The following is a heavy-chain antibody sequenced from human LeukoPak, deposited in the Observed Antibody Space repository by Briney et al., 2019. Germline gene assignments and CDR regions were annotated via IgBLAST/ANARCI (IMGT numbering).Heavy chain of an antibody. J-gene: IGHJ4*02. V-gene: IGHV3-21*01. CDR1: GFTFSGYS. CDR2: ISSSSSYI. CDR3: AAAVDYYDSAGFDY. Sequence: PGGSLRLSCAASGFTFSGYSMNWVRQAPGKGLEWVSSISSSSSYIYYADSVKGRFTISRDNAKNSLYLQMNSLRAEDTAVYYCAAAVDYYDSAGFDYWGQGTLVTVSS. D-gene: IGHD3-22*01.